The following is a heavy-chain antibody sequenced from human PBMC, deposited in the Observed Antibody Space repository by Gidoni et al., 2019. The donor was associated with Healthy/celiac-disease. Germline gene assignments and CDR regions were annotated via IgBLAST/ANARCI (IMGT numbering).Heavy chain of an antibody. CDR3: ARRCGSYWSDY. D-gene: IGHD1-26*01. V-gene: IGHV5-51*01. CDR1: GYSFTSYW. CDR2: IDPVDSDT. Sequence: EVPLVQSGAEVNKPGESLKISWKGSGYSFTSYWIGWVRQMPGKGLEVMGTIDPVDSDTRYSPSFQGQVTISADKSISTAYLQWSSLKASDTAMYYCARRCGSYWSDYWGQGTLVTVSS. J-gene: IGHJ4*02.